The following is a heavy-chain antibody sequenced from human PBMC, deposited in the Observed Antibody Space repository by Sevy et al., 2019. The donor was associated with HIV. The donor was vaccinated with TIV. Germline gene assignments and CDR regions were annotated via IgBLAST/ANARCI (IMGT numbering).Heavy chain of an antibody. D-gene: IGHD3-10*02. CDR1: GFTFSDFG. Sequence: GESLKISCAASGFTFSDFGMQWVRQAPGKGLQWVAVIWNDGSNKYYADSVKGRFTTSRDNSSNTLYLQMNRLRAEDTAVYYCARDVRGEGIRPGDLDYWGQGTLVTVSS. V-gene: IGHV3-33*01. CDR3: ARDVRGEGIRPGDLDY. CDR2: IWNDGSNK. J-gene: IGHJ4*02.